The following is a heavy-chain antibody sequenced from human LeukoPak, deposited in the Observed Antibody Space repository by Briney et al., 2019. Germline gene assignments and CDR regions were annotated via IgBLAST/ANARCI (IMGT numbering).Heavy chain of an antibody. J-gene: IGHJ3*02. V-gene: IGHV3-21*01. CDR2: ISSSSSYI. Sequence: GGSLRLSCAASGFTFSSYSMNWVRHAPGKGLEWVSSISSSSSYIYYADSVKGRFTISRDNAKNSLYLQMNSLRAEDTAVYYCARDIVATSGDAFDIWGQGTMVTVSS. CDR1: GFTFSSYS. D-gene: IGHD5-12*01. CDR3: ARDIVATSGDAFDI.